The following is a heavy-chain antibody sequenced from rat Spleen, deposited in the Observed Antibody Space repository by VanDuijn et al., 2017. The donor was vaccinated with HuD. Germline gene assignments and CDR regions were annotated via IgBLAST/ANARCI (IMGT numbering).Heavy chain of an antibody. V-gene: IGHV2-41*01. CDR3: ASSYMPFDY. D-gene: IGHD1-2*01. CDR1: GFSLTSYN. CDR2: IWSTGGT. Sequence: QVQLKESGPGLVQPSQTLSLTCTVAGFSLTSYNVDWVRQPPGKGLEWMGVIWSTGGTWYNSALKSRLSISKDTSKSQVFLKMNSLQTEDTATYYCASSYMPFDYWGQGASVTVSS. J-gene: IGHJ4*01.